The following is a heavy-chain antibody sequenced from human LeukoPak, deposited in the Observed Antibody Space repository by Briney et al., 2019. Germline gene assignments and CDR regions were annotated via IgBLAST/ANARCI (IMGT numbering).Heavy chain of an antibody. D-gene: IGHD3-10*01. CDR3: ARDPSHGALDY. J-gene: IGHJ4*02. Sequence: GGSLRLSCAASGFTFRIYWMSWVRQTPGKGLEWVANINQDGNEKYYVDSVEGRFTISRDNAENSLYLQMNNLRAEDAALYYCARDPSHGALDYWGQGTLVTLSS. CDR2: INQDGNEK. CDR1: GFTFRIYW. V-gene: IGHV3-7*01.